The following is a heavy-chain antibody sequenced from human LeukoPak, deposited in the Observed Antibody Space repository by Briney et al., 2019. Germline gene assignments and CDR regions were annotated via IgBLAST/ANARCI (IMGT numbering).Heavy chain of an antibody. J-gene: IGHJ4*02. D-gene: IGHD2-8*01. V-gene: IGHV4-38-2*02. CDR3: ARRRFVRGPDVVNPFDY. Sequence: SETLSLTCTVSGYSISSGYYWGWIRQPPGKGLEWIGSIYHSGSTYYNPSLKSRVTISVHTSKNQFSLKLSSVTAVDTAVYYCARRRFVRGPDVVNPFDYWGQGTLVTVSS. CDR1: GYSISSGYY. CDR2: IYHSGST.